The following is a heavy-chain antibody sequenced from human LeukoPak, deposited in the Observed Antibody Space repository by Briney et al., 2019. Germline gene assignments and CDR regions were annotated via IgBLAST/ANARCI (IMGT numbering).Heavy chain of an antibody. CDR2: INWNSDNI. CDR1: GFTFNDHA. V-gene: IGHV3-9*01. J-gene: IGHJ3*01. CDR3: ARASYYYDTTGLGAVDF. Sequence: QPGRSLRLSCAASGFTFNDHAMYWVRQAPGKGLEWVSGINWNSDNIGYADSVKGRFTISRDDAKNSLFLQKNSLRAEDTALYYCARASYYYDTTGLGAVDFWGQGTMVTVSS. D-gene: IGHD3-22*01.